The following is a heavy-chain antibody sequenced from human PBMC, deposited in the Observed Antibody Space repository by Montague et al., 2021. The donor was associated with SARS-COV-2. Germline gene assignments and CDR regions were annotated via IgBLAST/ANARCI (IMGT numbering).Heavy chain of an antibody. CDR3: ARGTRGVQITPGFRY. CDR2: VDHSGNT. V-gene: IGHV4-34*01. Sequence: SETLSLTCAVYGGSFHIFSWGWIRQSPGKGLEWIGEVDHSGNTKYNPSLKSRVTISVDTSKNQFSLNLTSVTAADTAIYYCARGTRGVQITPGFRYWGQGTQVAVSS. CDR1: GGSFHIFS. J-gene: IGHJ4*02. D-gene: IGHD3-3*01.